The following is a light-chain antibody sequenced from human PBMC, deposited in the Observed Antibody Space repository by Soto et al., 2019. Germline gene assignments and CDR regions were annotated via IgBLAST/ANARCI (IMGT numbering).Light chain of an antibody. CDR2: GAS. V-gene: IGKV3-15*01. CDR1: ESVTSN. CDR3: HQYDTWPRT. J-gene: IGKJ1*01. Sequence: EIVMTQSPATLSVSPGERATLSCRASESVTSNLAWYQQKPGQAPRLLIYGASSRAAGIPPRFSGGGSGTEFTITISSLQSEDFSEYYCHQYDTWPRTFGQGTKVGIK.